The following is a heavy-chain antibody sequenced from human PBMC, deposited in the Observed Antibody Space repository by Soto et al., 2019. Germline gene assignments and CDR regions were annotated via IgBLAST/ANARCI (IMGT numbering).Heavy chain of an antibody. V-gene: IGHV1-69*13. CDR2: IIPVFGTT. J-gene: IGHJ4*02. CDR1: GGLFSSFA. CDR3: ARGGGPYVWFNEF. Sequence: ASVKVSCKDSGGLFSSFAISWARQAPGQGLEWMGGIIPVFGTTNYAQKFQGRVTITADESTNTAYMELSSLTSDDTAMYYCARGGGPYVWFNEFWGQGTQVTVSS. D-gene: IGHD3-16*01.